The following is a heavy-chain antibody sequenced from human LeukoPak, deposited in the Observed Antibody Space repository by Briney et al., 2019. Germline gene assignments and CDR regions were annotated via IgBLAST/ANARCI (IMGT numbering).Heavy chain of an antibody. CDR3: ARDRYSSSSNFDY. CDR2: IYSGGST. D-gene: IGHD6-13*01. J-gene: IGHJ4*02. CDR1: GFTVSSNY. Sequence: GGSLRLFCAASGFTVSSNYMSWVRQAPGKGLEWVSVIYSGGSTYYADSVKGRFTISRDNSKNTLYLQMNSLRAEDTAVYYCARDRYSSSSNFDYWGQGTLVTVSS. V-gene: IGHV3-66*02.